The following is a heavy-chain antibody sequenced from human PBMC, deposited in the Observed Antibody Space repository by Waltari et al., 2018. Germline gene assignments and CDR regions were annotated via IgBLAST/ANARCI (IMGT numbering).Heavy chain of an antibody. Sequence: EVQLVESGGGMVQPGGSLRLSCVASGFSFGNSCMAWVRQSPRRGLEWVANIRGDGDEKYYVDSVKGRFTISRDNAKNSLYLEMNSLRAEDTAVYYCARDPTTATSFLLHYFDYWGQGNLVTVSS. CDR1: GFSFGNSC. CDR2: IRGDGDEK. CDR3: ARDPTTATSFLLHYFDY. J-gene: IGHJ4*02. V-gene: IGHV3-7*01.